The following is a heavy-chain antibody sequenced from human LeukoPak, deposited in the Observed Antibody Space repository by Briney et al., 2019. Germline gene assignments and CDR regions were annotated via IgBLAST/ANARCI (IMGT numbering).Heavy chain of an antibody. Sequence: PGGSLRLSCAASRFTFSNYGVNWVRQAPGKGLEWVSYINSRSSTIYYADSVRGRFTISRDNAKNSLYLQMNSLRAEDTAVYYCARDQGSSLNYYGMDVWGQGTTVTVSS. CDR2: INSRSSTI. V-gene: IGHV3-48*01. CDR3: ARDQGSSLNYYGMDV. D-gene: IGHD2-2*01. CDR1: RFTFSNYG. J-gene: IGHJ6*02.